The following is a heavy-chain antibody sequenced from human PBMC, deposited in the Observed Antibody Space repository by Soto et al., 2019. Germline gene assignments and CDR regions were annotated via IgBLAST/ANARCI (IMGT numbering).Heavy chain of an antibody. D-gene: IGHD6-19*01. CDR3: ARDTYSTGWYALDY. V-gene: IGHV4-31*03. Sequence: QVQLQESGPGLVKPSQTLSLTCTVSGGSISSGGYYWTWIRQHPGKGLEWIGYVYYSGSTYYNPSLKRRGTISVDTAKTHFSLKLSSVTAADTAVYYCARDTYSTGWYALDYWGQGALVTVFS. CDR2: VYYSGST. J-gene: IGHJ4*02. CDR1: GGSISSGGYY.